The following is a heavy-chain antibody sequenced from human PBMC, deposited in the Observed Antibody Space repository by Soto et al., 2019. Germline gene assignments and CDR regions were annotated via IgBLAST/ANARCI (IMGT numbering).Heavy chain of an antibody. D-gene: IGHD2-15*01. J-gene: IGHJ5*02. CDR3: AKDRPIVVVVAATPGT. Sequence: GGSLRLSCAASGFTFSSYAMSWVRQAPGKGLEWVSAISGSGGSTYYADSVKGRFTISRDNSKNTLYLQMNSLRAEDTAVYYCAKDRPIVVVVAATPGTWGQGTLVTVSS. CDR2: ISGSGGST. V-gene: IGHV3-23*01. CDR1: GFTFSSYA.